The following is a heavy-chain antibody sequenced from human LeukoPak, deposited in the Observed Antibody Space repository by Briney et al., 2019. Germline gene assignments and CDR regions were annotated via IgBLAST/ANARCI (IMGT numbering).Heavy chain of an antibody. J-gene: IGHJ5*02. V-gene: IGHV4-59*05. CDR2: IYYSGST. CDR3: ARRVGYCSSTSCYMVDP. D-gene: IGHD2-2*02. Sequence: SETLSLTCTVSGGSISSYYWSWIRQPPGKGLEWIGSIYYSGSTYYNPSLKSRVTISVDTSKNQFSLKLSSVTAADTAVYYCARRVGYCSSTSCYMVDPWGQGTLVTVSS. CDR1: GGSISSYY.